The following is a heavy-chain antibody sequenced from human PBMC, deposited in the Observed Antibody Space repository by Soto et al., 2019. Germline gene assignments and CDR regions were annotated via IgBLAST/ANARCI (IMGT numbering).Heavy chain of an antibody. CDR1: GGSFSGYY. CDR2: INHSGST. CDR3: ASSDSGSYSSRWFDP. V-gene: IGHV4-34*01. J-gene: IGHJ5*02. D-gene: IGHD1-26*01. Sequence: QVQLQQWGAGLLKPSETLSLTCAVYGGSFSGYYWSWIRQPPGKGLEWIGEINHSGSTNYNPSLKSRVTISVDPSKNQFSLKLSSVTAADTAVYYCASSDSGSYSSRWFDPWGQGTLVTVSS.